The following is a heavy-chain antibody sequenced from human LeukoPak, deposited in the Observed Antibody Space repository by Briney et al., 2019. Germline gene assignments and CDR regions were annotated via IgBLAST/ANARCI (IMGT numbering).Heavy chain of an antibody. Sequence: GGSLRLSCAASRFFFSNYVMTWVRRAPGKGREWGVVIWYDGSNKYYGDPVKGRFTISRDNSKNTLYLQMNSLRAEDTAVYYCARDGQDYGDYFWYFDYWGQGTLVTVSS. V-gene: IGHV3-33*08. CDR3: ARDGQDYGDYFWYFDY. D-gene: IGHD4-17*01. CDR2: IWYDGSNK. CDR1: RFFFSNYV. J-gene: IGHJ4*02.